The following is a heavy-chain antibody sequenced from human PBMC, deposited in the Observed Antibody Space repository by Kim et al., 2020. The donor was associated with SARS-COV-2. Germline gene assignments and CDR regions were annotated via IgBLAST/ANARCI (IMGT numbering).Heavy chain of an antibody. CDR1: GGSVSSGSYY. D-gene: IGHD3-16*02. V-gene: IGHV4-61*01. CDR2: IYYSGST. CDR3: ARGITFGGVSVIRRAWFDP. J-gene: IGHJ5*02. Sequence: SETLSLTCTVSGGSVSSGSYYWSWIRQPPGKGLEWIGYIYYSGSTNYNPSLKSRVTISVDTTKNQFSLKLSSVTAADTAVYYCARGITFGGVSVIRRAWFDPWGQGTLVTVSS.